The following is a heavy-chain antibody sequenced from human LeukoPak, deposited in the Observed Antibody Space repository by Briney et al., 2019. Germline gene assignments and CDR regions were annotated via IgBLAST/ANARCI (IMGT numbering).Heavy chain of an antibody. CDR3: VRGDWYFES. CDR2: INRDGTEK. V-gene: IGHV3-7*04. J-gene: IGHJ4*02. D-gene: IGHD2-21*01. CDR1: RFNFSDSR. Sequence: GGSLRPSCATSRFNFSDSRMTWVRQAPGKGLQWVANINRDGTEKHFLDSIEGRFTISRDNRKKSLYLQMNSLRPQDTAVYFCVRGDWYFESWGQGTLVTVSS.